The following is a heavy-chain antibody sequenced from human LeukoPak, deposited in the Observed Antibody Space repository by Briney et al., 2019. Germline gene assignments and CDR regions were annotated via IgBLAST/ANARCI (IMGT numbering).Heavy chain of an antibody. CDR2: ITSTSTYI. CDR3: AKERPHGMDV. Sequence: GGSLRLSCTASGFTFSSYNMNWVRQAPGKGLEWISTITSTSTYIAYADSVKGRFTISRDNDDNSVYLQMNSLRADDTAVYYCAKERPHGMDVWGQGTSVTASS. J-gene: IGHJ6*02. CDR1: GFTFSSYN. D-gene: IGHD6-6*01. V-gene: IGHV3-21*01.